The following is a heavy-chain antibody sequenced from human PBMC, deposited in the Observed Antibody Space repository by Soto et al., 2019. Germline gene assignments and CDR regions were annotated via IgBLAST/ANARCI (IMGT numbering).Heavy chain of an antibody. D-gene: IGHD2-2*01. CDR1: GYTFTSYG. CDR3: AREPKVVPAAKEDGYYYYGMDV. J-gene: IGHJ6*02. Sequence: QVQLVQSGAEVKKPGASVKVSCKASGYTFTSYGISWVRQAPGQGLEWMGWISAYNGNTNYAQKLQGRVTMTTDTSTSTAYMELRSLRSDDTAVYYCAREPKVVPAAKEDGYYYYGMDVWGQGTTVTVSS. CDR2: ISAYNGNT. V-gene: IGHV1-18*04.